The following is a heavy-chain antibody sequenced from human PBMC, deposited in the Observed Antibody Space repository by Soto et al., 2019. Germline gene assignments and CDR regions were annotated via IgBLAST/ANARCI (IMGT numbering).Heavy chain of an antibody. V-gene: IGHV4-39*01. J-gene: IGHJ6*02. CDR2: IYYSGST. CDR1: GGSISSSSYY. D-gene: IGHD3-9*01. Sequence: PSETLSLTCTVSGGSISSSSYYWGWIRQPPGKGLERIGSIYYSGSTYYNPSLKSRVTISVDTSKNQFSLKLSSVTAADTAVYYCWSVRYFDWGYGMDVWGQGTTVTVSS. CDR3: WSVRYFDWGYGMDV.